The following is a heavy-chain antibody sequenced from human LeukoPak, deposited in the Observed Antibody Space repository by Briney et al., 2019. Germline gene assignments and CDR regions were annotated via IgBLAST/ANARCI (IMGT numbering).Heavy chain of an antibody. V-gene: IGHV3-48*03. CDR3: ARESPYSGGWEGYYYYYMDV. D-gene: IGHD2-15*01. Sequence: PGGSLRLSCAASGFTFSSYEMNWVRQAQGKGLEWVPYISSIGSTIYYADSVKGRFIISRDNAKNSLYLQMNSLRAEDTAVYYCARESPYSGGWEGYYYYYMDVWGKGTTVTVSS. CDR1: GFTFSSYE. J-gene: IGHJ6*03. CDR2: ISSIGSTI.